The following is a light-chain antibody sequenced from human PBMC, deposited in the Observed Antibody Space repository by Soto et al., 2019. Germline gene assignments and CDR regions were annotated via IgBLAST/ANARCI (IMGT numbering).Light chain of an antibody. J-gene: IGKJ1*01. CDR1: QSVSSSY. V-gene: IGKV3-20*01. CDR3: QQYGNSPVT. CDR2: GAS. Sequence: EIVLMQSPDTLSLSPGERATLSCRASQSVSSSYLAWYQQKPGQGPRLLIYGASSRATGIPDRFSGSGSGTDFTLIISRLEPEDFAVYYCQQYGNSPVTFGQGTKVDIK.